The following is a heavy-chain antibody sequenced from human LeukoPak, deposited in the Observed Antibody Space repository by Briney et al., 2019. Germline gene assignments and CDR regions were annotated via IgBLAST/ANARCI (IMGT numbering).Heavy chain of an antibody. J-gene: IGHJ3*01. D-gene: IGHD1-26*01. V-gene: IGHV1-2*02. CDR1: GYTFSDYY. Sequence: ASVKVSCKGSGYTFSDYYIHWVRQAPGQGLECMGWINPKFGDTNYGQKFQGKVTMTRDTSINTVFLDLTRLTSDDTAIYYCAKSRRLGAPRDAFDVWGQGTTVTVSS. CDR3: AKSRRLGAPRDAFDV. CDR2: INPKFGDT.